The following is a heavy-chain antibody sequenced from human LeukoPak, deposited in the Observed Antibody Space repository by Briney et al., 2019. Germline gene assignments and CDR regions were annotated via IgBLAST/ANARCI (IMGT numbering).Heavy chain of an antibody. D-gene: IGHD3-3*01. CDR1: GVSISSGSYY. J-gene: IGHJ5*02. CDR3: AKTPVDFWSGNNWFDP. CDR2: IYTSGST. V-gene: IGHV4-61*02. Sequence: SETLSLTCTVSGVSISSGSYYWRWIRQPAGKGLEWIGRIYTSGSTNYNPSLKSRVTISVDTSKNQFSLKLSSVTAADAAVYYCAKTPVDFWSGNNWFDPWGQGTLVTVSS.